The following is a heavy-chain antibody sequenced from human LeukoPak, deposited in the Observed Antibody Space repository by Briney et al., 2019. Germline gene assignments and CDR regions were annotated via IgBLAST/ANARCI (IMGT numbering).Heavy chain of an antibody. CDR1: GGSISSGSYY. D-gene: IGHD6-13*01. CDR3: ARVQQQLVSPVFYYYYYMDV. J-gene: IGHJ6*03. CDR2: IYHTGST. Sequence: PSQTLSLTCTVSGGSISSGSYYWSWIRQPAGKGLEWIGSIYHTGSTDYNPSLKSRVTVSVDTSKNQFSLKLSSVTAADTAVYYCARVQQQLVSPVFYYYYYMDVWGKGTTVTVSS. V-gene: IGHV4-61*02.